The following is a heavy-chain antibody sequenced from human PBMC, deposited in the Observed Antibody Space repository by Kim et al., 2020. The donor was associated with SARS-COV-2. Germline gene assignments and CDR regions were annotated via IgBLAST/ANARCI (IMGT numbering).Heavy chain of an antibody. J-gene: IGHJ4*02. CDR2: ISYDGSNK. CDR1: GFTFSSYG. CDR3: AKDLHTGTLHGDY. D-gene: IGHD1-1*01. V-gene: IGHV3-30*18. Sequence: GGSLRLSCAASGFTFSSYGMHWVRQAPGKGLEWVAVISYDGSNKYYADSVKGRFTISRDNSKNTLYLQMNSLRAEDTAVYYCAKDLHTGTLHGDYWGQGTLVTVSS.